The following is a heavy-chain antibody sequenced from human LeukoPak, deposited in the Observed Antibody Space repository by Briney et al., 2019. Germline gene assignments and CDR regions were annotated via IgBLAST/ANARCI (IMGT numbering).Heavy chain of an antibody. J-gene: IGHJ6*03. D-gene: IGHD1-1*01. CDR1: GYSISSGYY. CDR3: ARGRVSSSTWYSTYYYYFYMDV. V-gene: IGHV4-38-2*02. Sequence: PSETLSLTCTVSGYSISSGYYWGWIRPPPGKGLEWIGSIYHSGSTYYNPSLKSRVTISVDTSKNQFSLKLSSVTAADTAVYYRARGRVSSSTWYSTYYYYFYMDVWGKGTTVTVSS. CDR2: IYHSGST.